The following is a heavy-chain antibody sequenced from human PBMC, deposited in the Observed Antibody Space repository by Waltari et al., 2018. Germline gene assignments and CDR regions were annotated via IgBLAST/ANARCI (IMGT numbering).Heavy chain of an antibody. V-gene: IGHV1-69*10. CDR2: IIPILGIA. CDR3: ARGLVATTPFDY. D-gene: IGHD5-12*01. J-gene: IGHJ4*02. CDR1: AGTFRSYA. Sequence: QVQLVQSGAEVKKPGSSVKVSCKASAGTFRSYAISWVRQAPGQGLEGMGGIIPILGIANYAQKFQGRVTITADKSTSTAYMELSSLRSEDTAVYYCARGLVATTPFDYWGQGTLVTVSS.